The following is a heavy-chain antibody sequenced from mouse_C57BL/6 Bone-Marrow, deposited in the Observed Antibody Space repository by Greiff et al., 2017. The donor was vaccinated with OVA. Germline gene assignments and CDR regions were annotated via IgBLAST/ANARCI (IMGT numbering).Heavy chain of an antibody. CDR2: IYPYNDGT. J-gene: IGHJ1*03. CDR1: GYTFTSYV. Sequence: VQLQQSGPELVKPGASVKMSCKASGYTFTSYVMHWVKQKPGQGLEWIGYIYPYNDGTKYNEKFKGKATLTSDKSSSTAYMELSSLTSEDSAVYYCARRGYYGSSSYWYFDVWGTGTTVTVSS. CDR3: ARRGYYGSSSYWYFDV. D-gene: IGHD1-1*01. V-gene: IGHV1-14*01.